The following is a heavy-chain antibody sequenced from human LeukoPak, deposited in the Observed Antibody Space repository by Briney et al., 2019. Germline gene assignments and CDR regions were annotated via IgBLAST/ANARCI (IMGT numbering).Heavy chain of an antibody. V-gene: IGHV3-23*01. CDR2: ISGRGGNT. CDR3: ATGYSDSLRSPLDS. D-gene: IGHD3-22*01. J-gene: IGHJ5*01. Sequence: PGGSLRLSCAASGLTFNNYALTWIRQAPGKGLEWVSSISGRGGNTYYADSVKGRFTISRDDSKNTLFLQMNSLRAEGTAVYYCATGYSDSLRSPLDSWGQGTLVTVSS. CDR1: GLTFNNYA.